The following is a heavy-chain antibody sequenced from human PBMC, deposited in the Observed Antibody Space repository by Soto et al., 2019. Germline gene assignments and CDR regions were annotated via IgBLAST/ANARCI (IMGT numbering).Heavy chain of an antibody. CDR3: ARHEPASGWFYFDY. CDR1: GGSVNNYY. V-gene: IGHV4-59*08. J-gene: IGHJ4*02. CDR2: IYYSGST. D-gene: IGHD6-19*01. Sequence: SETLSLTCTVSGGSVNNYYWSWIRQPPGRGLEWIGYIYYSGSTNYNPSLKSRVTISVDTSKNQFSLNLSSVTAADTAIYYCARHEPASGWFYFDYWGQGTLVSVSS.